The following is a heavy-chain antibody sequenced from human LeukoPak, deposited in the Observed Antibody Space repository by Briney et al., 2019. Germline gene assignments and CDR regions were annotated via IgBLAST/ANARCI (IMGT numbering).Heavy chain of an antibody. CDR3: ARQGYSSSWSRGWFDP. D-gene: IGHD6-13*01. CDR2: INPSGGST. V-gene: IGHV1-46*01. J-gene: IGHJ5*02. Sequence: ASVKVSCKASGYTFTSYYMHWVRQAPGQGLEWMGIINPSGGSTSYAQKFQGRVTMTRDTSTSTVYTELSSLRSEDTAVYYCARQGYSSSWSRGWFDPWGQGTLVTVSS. CDR1: GYTFTSYY.